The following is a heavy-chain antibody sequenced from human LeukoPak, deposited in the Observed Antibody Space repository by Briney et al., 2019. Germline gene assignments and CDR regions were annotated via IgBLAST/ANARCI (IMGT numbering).Heavy chain of an antibody. D-gene: IGHD1-26*01. CDR1: GFTFSEHY. CDR3: AREAKELGAAAFQL. J-gene: IGHJ3*01. V-gene: IGHV3-11*01. Sequence: GGSLRLSCAVSGFTFSEHYMSWICQAPGKGLEWVSYISYSGHTIYYADSVKGRFTISRDNAKNSLYLQVNSLRAEDPAVYYCAREAKELGAAAFQLWGQGTMVSVSS. CDR2: ISYSGHTI.